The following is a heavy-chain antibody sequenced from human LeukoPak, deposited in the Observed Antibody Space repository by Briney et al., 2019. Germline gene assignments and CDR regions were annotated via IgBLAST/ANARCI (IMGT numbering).Heavy chain of an antibody. Sequence: PGGSLRLSCAASGFTFSSYAMHWVRQAPGKGLEWVAVISYDGSNKYYADSVKGRFTISRDNSKNTLYLQMNSLRAEDTAVYYCARGYRRDGYNLGYWGQGTLVTVSS. CDR3: ARGYRRDGYNLGY. CDR2: ISYDGSNK. V-gene: IGHV3-30-3*01. CDR1: GFTFSSYA. D-gene: IGHD5-24*01. J-gene: IGHJ4*02.